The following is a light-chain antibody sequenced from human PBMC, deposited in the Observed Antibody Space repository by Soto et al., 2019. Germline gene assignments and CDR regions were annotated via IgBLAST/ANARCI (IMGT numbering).Light chain of an antibody. CDR3: QQSYSTTRT. Sequence: DIPMTQSPSSLSASVGDRVTITCRASQSISSYLNWYQQKPGKAPKLLIYAASSLQSGVPSRFSGSGSGTDFTLTINSLQPEDFATYYCQQSYSTTRTFGQGTKVEIK. CDR2: AAS. V-gene: IGKV1-39*01. J-gene: IGKJ1*01. CDR1: QSISSY.